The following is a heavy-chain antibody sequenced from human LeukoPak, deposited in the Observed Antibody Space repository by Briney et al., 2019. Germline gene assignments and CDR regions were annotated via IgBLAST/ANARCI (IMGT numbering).Heavy chain of an antibody. D-gene: IGHD1-26*01. CDR3: ARAATYSGSYPVGLDY. CDR1: GYTFTGYY. Sequence: GASVKVSCKASGYTFTGYYMHWVRQAPGQGLEWMGWTDPNSGGTNYAQKFQGRVTMTRDTSISTAYMELSRLRSDDTAVYYCARAATYSGSYPVGLDYWGQGTLVTVSS. V-gene: IGHV1-2*02. J-gene: IGHJ4*02. CDR2: TDPNSGGT.